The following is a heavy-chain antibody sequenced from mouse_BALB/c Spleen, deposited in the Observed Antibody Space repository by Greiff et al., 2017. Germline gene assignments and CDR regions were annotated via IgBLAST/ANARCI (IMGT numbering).Heavy chain of an antibody. J-gene: IGHJ2*01. CDR1: GYTFTDYN. CDR3: ARSSYYGTGRYYFDY. CDR2: INPNNGGT. D-gene: IGHD1-1*01. V-gene: IGHV1-18*01. Sequence: EVKVVESGPELVKPGASVKIPCKASGYTFTDYNMDWVKQSHGKSLEWIGDINPNNGGTIYNQKFKGKATLTVDKSSSTAYMELRSLTSEDTAVYYCARSSYYGTGRYYFDYWGQGTTLTVSS.